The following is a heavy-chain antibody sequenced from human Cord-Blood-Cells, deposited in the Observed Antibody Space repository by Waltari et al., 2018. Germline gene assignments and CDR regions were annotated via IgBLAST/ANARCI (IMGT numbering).Heavy chain of an antibody. D-gene: IGHD2-21*01. CDR1: GGSISSSSYY. V-gene: IGHV4-39*01. Sequence: QLQLQESGPGLVKPSETLSLTCTVSGGSISSSSYYWGWIRQPPGKGLEWIGSIYYSGNTYYTPSLKSRVTISVDTSKNQFSLKLSSVTAADTAVYYCARGFAFFDYWGQGTLVTVSS. CDR3: ARGFAFFDY. CDR2: IYYSGNT. J-gene: IGHJ4*02.